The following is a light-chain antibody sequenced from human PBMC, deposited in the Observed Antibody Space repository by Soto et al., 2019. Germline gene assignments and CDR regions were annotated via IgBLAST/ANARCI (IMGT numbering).Light chain of an antibody. V-gene: IGLV1-44*01. CDR2: TAG. CDR3: SAWDNSLNGYV. Sequence: QSVLTQPLSVSASPGQRVTISCSGGRSNIGSNTVAWYQHLPGRAPPRLIFTAGQRPSGVPGRFSGSKSGTSASLAISGLQSEDEGDYYCSAWDNSLNGYVFGPGTKLTVL. CDR1: RSNIGSNT. J-gene: IGLJ1*01.